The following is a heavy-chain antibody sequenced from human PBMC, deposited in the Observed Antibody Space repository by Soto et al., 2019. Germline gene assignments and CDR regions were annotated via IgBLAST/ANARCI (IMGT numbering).Heavy chain of an antibody. Sequence: QVQLQESGPGLVKPSETLSLTCTVSGGSISSYYWSWIRQPPGKGLEWIGYIYYSGSTNYNPSLKSRVTISVDTSKNQFSLKLSSVTAADTAVYYCARGPRGYSGYEYYFDYWGQGTLVTVSS. V-gene: IGHV4-59*01. CDR1: GGSISSYY. J-gene: IGHJ4*02. D-gene: IGHD5-12*01. CDR3: ARGPRGYSGYEYYFDY. CDR2: IYYSGST.